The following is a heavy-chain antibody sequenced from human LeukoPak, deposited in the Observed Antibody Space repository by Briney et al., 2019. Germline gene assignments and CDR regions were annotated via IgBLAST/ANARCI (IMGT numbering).Heavy chain of an antibody. V-gene: IGHV4-59*01. CDR2: IYYSGST. D-gene: IGHD2-15*01. J-gene: IGHJ4*02. Sequence: PSETLSLTCTVSGGSISSYYWSWIRQPSGKGLEWIVYIYYSGSTNYNPSLKSRVTISVDTSKNQFSLKLSSVTAADTAVYYCARSWDSNGGLDYWGQGTLVTVSS. CDR3: ARSWDSNGGLDY. CDR1: GGSISSYY.